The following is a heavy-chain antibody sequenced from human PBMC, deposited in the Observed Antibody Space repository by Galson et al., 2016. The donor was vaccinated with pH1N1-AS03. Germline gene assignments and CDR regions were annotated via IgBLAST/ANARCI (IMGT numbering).Heavy chain of an antibody. Sequence: SLTCTASGGSIRSSNYYWGWIRQPPGKGLEWIGSMYYTGTNFYNPSLKSRVSMSVDTSKNQFSLSLSSVTAADTAVYYCASHATTRSEVFGVPFYHYYYTDVWGKGTTVTVSS. CDR3: ASHATTRSEVFGVPFYHYYYTDV. V-gene: IGHV4-39*01. D-gene: IGHD3-3*01. CDR2: MYYTGTN. CDR1: GGSIRSSNYY. J-gene: IGHJ6*03.